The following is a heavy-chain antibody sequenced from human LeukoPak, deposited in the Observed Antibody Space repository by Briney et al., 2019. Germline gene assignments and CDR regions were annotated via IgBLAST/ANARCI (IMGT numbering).Heavy chain of an antibody. CDR1: GGPISSYY. V-gene: IGHV4-59*01. CDR3: ASGGTDY. Sequence: SETLSLTCTVSGGPISSYYWSWIRQPPGKGLEWIGYIYYSGSTNYNPSLKSRVTISVDTSKNQFSLKLSSVTAADTAVYYCASGGTDYWGQGTLVTVSS. J-gene: IGHJ4*02. CDR2: IYYSGST.